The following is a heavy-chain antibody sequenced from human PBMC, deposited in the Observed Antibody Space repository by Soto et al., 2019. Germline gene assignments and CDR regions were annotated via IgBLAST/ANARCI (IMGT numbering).Heavy chain of an antibody. Sequence: ASVKVSCKASGYTSADFGISWVRQAPGQGLEWMGWVSGNNGASNPAPKVQGRITMTLDTSTGVSYMALRSLRSEDTAIYYCVRDQKYFRVNGNWFDSWGQGSMVTV. CDR1: GYTSADFG. J-gene: IGHJ5*01. D-gene: IGHD2-2*01. CDR3: VRDQKYFRVNGNWFDS. V-gene: IGHV1-18*04. CDR2: VSGNNGAS.